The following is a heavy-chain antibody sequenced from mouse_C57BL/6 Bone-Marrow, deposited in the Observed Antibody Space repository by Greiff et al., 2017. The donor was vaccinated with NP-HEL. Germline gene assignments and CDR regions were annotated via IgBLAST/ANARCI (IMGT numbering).Heavy chain of an antibody. V-gene: IGHV1-62-2*01. J-gene: IGHJ3*01. Sequence: VQLQQSGAELVKPGASVKLSCKASGYTFTEYTIHWVKQRSGQGLEWIGWFYPGSGSIKYNEKFKDKATLTADKSSSTVYMEHSRLTSEDSAVYFCARHEGITTVVPNEGFAYWGQGTLVTVSA. CDR3: ARHEGITTVVPNEGFAY. D-gene: IGHD1-1*01. CDR1: GYTFTEYT. CDR2: FYPGSGSI.